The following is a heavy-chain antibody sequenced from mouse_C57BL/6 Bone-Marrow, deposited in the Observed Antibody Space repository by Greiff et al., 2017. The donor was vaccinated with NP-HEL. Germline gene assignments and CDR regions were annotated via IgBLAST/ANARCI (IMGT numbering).Heavy chain of an antibody. D-gene: IGHD1-3*01. V-gene: IGHV1-82*01. Sequence: QVHVKQSGPELVKPGASVKISCKASGYAFSSSWMNWVKQRPGKGLEWIGRIYPGDGDTNYNGKFKGKATLTADKAYSTAYMQLSSLTSEDSAVYFCARKLPWFAYWGQGTLVTVSA. J-gene: IGHJ3*01. CDR3: ARKLPWFAY. CDR2: IYPGDGDT. CDR1: GYAFSSSW.